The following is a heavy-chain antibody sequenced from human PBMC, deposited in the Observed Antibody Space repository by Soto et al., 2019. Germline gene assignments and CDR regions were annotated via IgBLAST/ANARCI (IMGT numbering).Heavy chain of an antibody. Sequence: QLVQSGAEVKKPGSSVKVSCKASGGPFSTYAISWVRQAPGQGLEWMGGIIPIFGTPNYAQRFLGRVTISADDSTSTAYMELRSLTSDDTAVYYCAKALTMASPNWFDPWGQGTQVTVSS. V-gene: IGHV1-69*01. D-gene: IGHD3-10*01. J-gene: IGHJ5*02. CDR3: AKALTMASPNWFDP. CDR2: IIPIFGTP. CDR1: GGPFSTYA.